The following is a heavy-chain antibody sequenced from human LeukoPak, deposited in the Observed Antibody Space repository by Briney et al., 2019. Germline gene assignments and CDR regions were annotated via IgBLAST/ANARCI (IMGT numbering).Heavy chain of an antibody. CDR2: IYTSGST. V-gene: IGHV4-4*09. J-gene: IGHJ4*02. D-gene: IGHD5-24*01. CDR3: ARHDERWLQAFDY. CDR1: GGSISSYY. Sequence: SETLSLTCTVSGGSISSYYWSWIRQPPGKGREWIGYIYTSGSTNYNPSLKSRVTISVDTSKNQFSLKLSSVTAADTAVYYCARHDERWLQAFDYWGQGTLVTVSS.